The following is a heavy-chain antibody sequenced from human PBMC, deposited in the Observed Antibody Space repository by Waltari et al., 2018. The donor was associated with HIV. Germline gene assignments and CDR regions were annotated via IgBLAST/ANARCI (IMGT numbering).Heavy chain of an antibody. CDR3: TTVNWGPSGYDKYYYYYYMDV. D-gene: IGHD5-12*01. V-gene: IGHV3-15*01. J-gene: IGHJ6*03. CDR2: IKSKTDGGTT. Sequence: EVQLVASGGGLVKPGGSLRLSCAASGFTFSNAWMSWVRQAPGKGLEWVGRIKSKTDGGTTDYAAPVKGRFTISRDDSKNTLYLQMNSLKTEDTAVYYCTTVNWGPSGYDKYYYYYYMDVWGKGTTVTVSS. CDR1: GFTFSNAW.